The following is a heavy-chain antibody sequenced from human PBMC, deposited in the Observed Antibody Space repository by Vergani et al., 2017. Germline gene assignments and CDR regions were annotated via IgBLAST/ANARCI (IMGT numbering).Heavy chain of an antibody. CDR3: ARSIVSRNPPDYGYN. V-gene: IGHV4-59*11. CDR2: VEDSGYF. Sequence: QVQLQESGPGLVRPSETLSLTFTVSGGSLSGHYCNWIPQTPGEGLEWIGYVEDSGYFNYKPSLKTRVSMSSDTSNNQLSLMLSSVTVADTGVYYFARSIVSRNPPDYGYNWGQG. J-gene: IGHJ4*02. D-gene: IGHD4-17*01. CDR1: GGSLSGHY.